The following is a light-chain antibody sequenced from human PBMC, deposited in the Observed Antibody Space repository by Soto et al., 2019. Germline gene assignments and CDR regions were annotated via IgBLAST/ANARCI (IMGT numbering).Light chain of an antibody. J-gene: IGLJ1*01. CDR1: SSDVGGSNY. Sequence: QSALTQPASVSGSPGQSITISCTGTSSDVGGSNYVSWYQQHPGKAPKLIIFDVSHRPSGFSNRFSGSKSGNTASLTISGLQAEDEADYYCSSYPSSSTYVFGTGTKLTVL. V-gene: IGLV2-14*03. CDR2: DVS. CDR3: SSYPSSSTYV.